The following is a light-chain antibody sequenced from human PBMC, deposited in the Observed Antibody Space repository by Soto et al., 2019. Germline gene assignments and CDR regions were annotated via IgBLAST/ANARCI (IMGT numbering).Light chain of an antibody. V-gene: IGKV1-5*01. Sequence: DIQMTQSPSTLSASVGDRVTITCRASQSISSWLAWYQQKPGKAPKLLIYDASSLESGVPSRFSGSASGTEFSLTISLLLPDDFATYCCQQYNSYSPWTLGQGTKVEIK. J-gene: IGKJ1*01. CDR1: QSISSW. CDR3: QQYNSYSPWT. CDR2: DAS.